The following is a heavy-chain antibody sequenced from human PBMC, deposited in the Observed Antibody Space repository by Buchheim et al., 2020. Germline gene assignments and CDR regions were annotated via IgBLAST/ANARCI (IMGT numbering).Heavy chain of an antibody. CDR1: GGSFSGYY. CDR2: INHSGST. Sequence: QVQLQQWGAGLLKPSETLSLTCAVYGGSFSGYYWSWIRQPPGKGLEWIGEINHSGSTNYNPSLKSRVTISVDTSKNQFSLKLSSVTAADTAVYYCARGPTSLHYYYYYGMDVWGQGTT. CDR3: ARGPTSLHYYYYYGMDV. V-gene: IGHV4-34*01. D-gene: IGHD1-26*01. J-gene: IGHJ6*02.